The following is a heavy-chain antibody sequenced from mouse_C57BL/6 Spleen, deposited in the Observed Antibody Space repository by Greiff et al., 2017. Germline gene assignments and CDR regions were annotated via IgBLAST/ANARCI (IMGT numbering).Heavy chain of an antibody. D-gene: IGHD1-1*01. J-gene: IGHJ4*01. CDR3: ARPFYYYGSSYDAMDY. CDR1: GFTFSDYG. Sequence: EVKLVESGGGLVKPGGSLTLSCAASGFTFSDYGMHWVRQAPEKGLEWVAYISSGSSTIYYADTVKGRFTISRDNAKNTLFLQMTSLRSEDTAMYYGARPFYYYGSSYDAMDYWGQGTSGTVSS. V-gene: IGHV5-17*01. CDR2: ISSGSSTI.